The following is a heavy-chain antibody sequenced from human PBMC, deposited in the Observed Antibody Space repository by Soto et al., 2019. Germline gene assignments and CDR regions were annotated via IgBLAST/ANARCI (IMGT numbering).Heavy chain of an antibody. CDR3: ATQSDGHYYYMDV. CDR2: IIPILGIA. D-gene: IGHD2-8*01. V-gene: IGHV1-69*02. CDR1: GGTFSSYT. Sequence: SVKVSCKASGGTFSSYTISWVRQAPGQGLEWMGRIIPILGIANYAQKFQGRVTITADKSTSTAYMELSSLRSEDTAVYYCATQSDGHYYYMDVWGKGTTVTVSS. J-gene: IGHJ6*03.